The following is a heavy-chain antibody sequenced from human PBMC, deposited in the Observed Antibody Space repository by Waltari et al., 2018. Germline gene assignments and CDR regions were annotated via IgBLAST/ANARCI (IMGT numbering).Heavy chain of an antibody. CDR1: GFRFSDHE. CDR3: ARSAAFDI. D-gene: IGHD6-25*01. Sequence: EVQLVESEGGLVQPGGSLRPSGVAPGFRFSDHEMNWVRQAPGKGLEWVSYISNSATTIYYADSVRGRFTISRDNAKNSLYLQMNSLRAEDTAVYFCARSAAFDIWGQGAMVTVSS. CDR2: ISNSATTI. V-gene: IGHV3-48*03. J-gene: IGHJ3*02.